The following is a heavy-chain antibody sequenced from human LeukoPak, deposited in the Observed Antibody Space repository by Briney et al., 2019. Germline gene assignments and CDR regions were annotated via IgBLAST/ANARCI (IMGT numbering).Heavy chain of an antibody. D-gene: IGHD1-26*01. CDR1: GYTFTTYG. CDR2: IIPIFGTA. CDR3: AITGATPGDLNY. J-gene: IGHJ4*02. Sequence: SVKVSCKASGYTFTTYGISWVRQAPGQGLEWMGRIIPIFGTANYAQKFQGRVTITTDESTSIAYMELSSLRSEDTAVYYCAITGATPGDLNYWGQGTLVTVSS. V-gene: IGHV1-69*05.